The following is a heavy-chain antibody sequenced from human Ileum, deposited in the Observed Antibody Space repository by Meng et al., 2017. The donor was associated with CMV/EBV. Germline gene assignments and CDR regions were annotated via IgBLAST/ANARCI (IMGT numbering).Heavy chain of an antibody. J-gene: IGHJ4*02. CDR3: ARDWGAIAAAGPDY. V-gene: IGHV1-2*02. CDR1: GYTFTGYY. Sequence: SGYTFTGYYMHWVRQAPGQGLEWMGWINPNSGGTNYAQKFQGRVTMTRDTSISTAYMELSRLRSDDTAVYYCARDWGAIAAAGPDYWGQGTLVTVSS. D-gene: IGHD6-13*01. CDR2: INPNSGGT.